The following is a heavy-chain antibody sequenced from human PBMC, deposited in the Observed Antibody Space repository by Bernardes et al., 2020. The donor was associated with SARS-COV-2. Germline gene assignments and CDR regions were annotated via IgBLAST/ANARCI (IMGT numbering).Heavy chain of an antibody. D-gene: IGHD2-15*01. CDR2: IFYSGST. V-gene: IGHV4-61*01. J-gene: IGHJ4*02. CDR1: GGSVISGSYY. CDR3: VRALHATAFDY. Sequence: SETLCLTCTVSGGSVISGSYYWSWLRQPPGKGLEWIGYIFYSGSTNYDSSLKSRVTISVDTSKNQFSLQLSSVTAADTAVYYCVRALHATAFDYWGQGNLVIVSS.